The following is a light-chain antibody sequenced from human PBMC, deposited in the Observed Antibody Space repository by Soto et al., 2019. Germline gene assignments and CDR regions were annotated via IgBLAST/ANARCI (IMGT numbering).Light chain of an antibody. CDR2: DAS. Sequence: EIVLTQSPATLSLSPGERATLSCRASQSVSSYLAWYQQKPAQPPRLLIYDASNRATGIPARFSGSGSGTDFTLTISSLEPEDFAVYYCQQRSNWPPYTFGQGTKLEIK. CDR1: QSVSSY. J-gene: IGKJ2*01. V-gene: IGKV3-11*01. CDR3: QQRSNWPPYT.